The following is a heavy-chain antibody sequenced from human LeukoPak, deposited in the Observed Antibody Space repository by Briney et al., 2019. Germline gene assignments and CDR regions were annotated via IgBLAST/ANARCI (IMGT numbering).Heavy chain of an antibody. CDR3: AKGPQIWLGGIDY. Sequence: GGSLRLSCAASGFTFSSYAMSWVRQAPGKGLEWVSAISGSGGSTYYADSVKGRFTISRDNSKNTLYLQMNSLRAEDPAVYYCAKGPQIWLGGIDYWGQGTLVTVSS. D-gene: IGHD5-18*01. J-gene: IGHJ4*02. CDR1: GFTFSSYA. CDR2: ISGSGGST. V-gene: IGHV3-23*01.